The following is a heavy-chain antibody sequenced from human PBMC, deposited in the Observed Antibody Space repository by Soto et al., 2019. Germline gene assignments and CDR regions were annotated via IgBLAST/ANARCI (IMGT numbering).Heavy chain of an antibody. CDR2: INPISGGT. CDR1: GYTFTGYY. Sequence: QVQLVQSGAEVKKPGASVKVSCKASGYTFTGYYMHWVRQAPGQGLEWMGWINPISGGTNYAQKFQGRVTMTRDTAISTAYMEQSRLRSDDTAVYYCARNLEAVSGYYTGWFDPWGQGTLVTVSS. D-gene: IGHD3-3*01. V-gene: IGHV1-2*02. CDR3: ARNLEAVSGYYTGWFDP. J-gene: IGHJ5*02.